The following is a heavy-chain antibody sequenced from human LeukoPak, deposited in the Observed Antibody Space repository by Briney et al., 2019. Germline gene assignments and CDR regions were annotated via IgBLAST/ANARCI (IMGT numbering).Heavy chain of an antibody. CDR3: ARVSVAGLYYYYHMDV. V-gene: IGHV3-48*03. D-gene: IGHD6-19*01. Sequence: GGSLRLSCAASGFTFSSYEMNWVRQAPGKGLEWVSYISSSASTIYYADSVKGRFTISRDNAKNSLFLQMNSLRAEDTAVYYCARVSVAGLYYYYHMDVWGKGTTVTISS. J-gene: IGHJ6*03. CDR2: ISSSASTI. CDR1: GFTFSSYE.